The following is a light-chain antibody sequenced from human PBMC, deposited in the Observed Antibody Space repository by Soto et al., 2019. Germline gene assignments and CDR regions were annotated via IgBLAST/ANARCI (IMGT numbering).Light chain of an antibody. J-gene: IGKJ4*01. CDR3: QQYGYLPLS. CDR1: QPLNNN. V-gene: IGKV3-15*01. Sequence: EVRMTQSAAALSVYTGDRATLSCRAGQPLNNNVAWYQHKPGQAPRLLIYGASTRATGISARFSGSGSGTEFTLTISSLQSEDFAVYYCQQYGYLPLSFGGGTKVDNK. CDR2: GAS.